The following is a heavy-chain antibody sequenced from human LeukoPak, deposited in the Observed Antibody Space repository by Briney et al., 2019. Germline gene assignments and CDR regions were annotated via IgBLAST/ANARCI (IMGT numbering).Heavy chain of an antibody. D-gene: IGHD2-2*02. Sequence: ASVKVSCKASGGTFSSYAISWVRQAPGQGLEWMGGIIPIFGTANYAQKFQGRVTITADESTSTAYMELSSLRSEDTAVYYCATKEAVVPAAIDYYYYMDVWGKGTTVTVSS. CDR2: IIPIFGTA. CDR1: GGTFSSYA. V-gene: IGHV1-69*13. CDR3: ATKEAVVPAAIDYYYYMDV. J-gene: IGHJ6*03.